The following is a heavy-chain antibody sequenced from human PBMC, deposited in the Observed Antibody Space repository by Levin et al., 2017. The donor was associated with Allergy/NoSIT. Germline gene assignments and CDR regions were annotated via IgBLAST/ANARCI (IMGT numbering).Heavy chain of an antibody. Sequence: SGTLSLTCTVSGGSISTRSYYWGWVRQPPGKGLEWIGSIFYSGSTYYNPSLKSRLTISVDTSKNQFSLMLSSVTAADTAVYFCARLLEVAAMNWFDPWGQGTLVTVSS. CDR1: GGSISTRSYY. D-gene: IGHD6-19*01. V-gene: IGHV4-39*01. CDR2: IFYSGST. CDR3: ARLLEVAAMNWFDP. J-gene: IGHJ5*02.